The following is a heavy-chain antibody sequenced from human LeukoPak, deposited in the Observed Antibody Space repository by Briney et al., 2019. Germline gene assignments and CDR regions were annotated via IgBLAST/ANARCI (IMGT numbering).Heavy chain of an antibody. V-gene: IGHV3-23*01. CDR1: GFTFSSYA. D-gene: IGHD1-7*01. J-gene: IGHJ6*03. Sequence: GESLRLSCAASGFTFSSYAMSWVRQAPGKGLEWVSGISGSGGSTYYADSVKGRFTISRDNSKNTLYLQMNSLRAEDTAVHYCAKRRGLELLYYYYMDVWGKGTTVTISS. CDR2: ISGSGGST. CDR3: AKRRGLELLYYYYMDV.